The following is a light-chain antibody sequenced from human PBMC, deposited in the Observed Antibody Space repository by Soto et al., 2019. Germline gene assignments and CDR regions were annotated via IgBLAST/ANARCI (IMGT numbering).Light chain of an antibody. Sequence: QSALTQPASVSGSPGQSIIISCTGTSSDVGDYNFVSWYQQHPGKAPKLMIYEVGNRPSGVSNRFSGSKSGNTASLTISGLQAEDEADYYCSSYTSSTTRGIYVFGTGTKLTVL. V-gene: IGLV2-14*01. CDR2: EVG. J-gene: IGLJ1*01. CDR3: SSYTSSTTRGIYV. CDR1: SSDVGDYNF.